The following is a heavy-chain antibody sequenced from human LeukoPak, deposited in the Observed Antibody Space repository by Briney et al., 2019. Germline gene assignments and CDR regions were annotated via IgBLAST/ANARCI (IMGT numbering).Heavy chain of an antibody. D-gene: IGHD2-21*01. J-gene: IGHJ4*02. Sequence: PSETLSLTCTVSGGSISSSSYYWGWIRQPPGKGLEWIGSSYYSGSTYYNPSLKSRVTISVDTSKNQFSLKLNSVTAADTAVYYCARENIGRSSHEIVVIMFDYWGQGTLVTVSS. CDR1: GGSISSSSYY. CDR3: ARENIGRSSHEIVVIMFDY. CDR2: SYYSGST. V-gene: IGHV4-39*02.